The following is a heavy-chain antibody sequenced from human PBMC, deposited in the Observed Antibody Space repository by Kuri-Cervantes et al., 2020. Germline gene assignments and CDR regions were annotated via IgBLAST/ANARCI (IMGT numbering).Heavy chain of an antibody. CDR3: ARRYDTGSFRLFDI. V-gene: IGHV4-39*07. Sequence: GSLRLSCTVSGGSISSSYYYWGWIRQPPGKGLEWIGSIYYSGSTYYNPSLKSRVTISIDTSKNQFSLRLSSVTAADTAVYFCARRYDTGSFRLFDIWGQGTMVTVSS. D-gene: IGHD3-22*01. CDR2: IYYSGST. J-gene: IGHJ3*02. CDR1: GGSISSSYYY.